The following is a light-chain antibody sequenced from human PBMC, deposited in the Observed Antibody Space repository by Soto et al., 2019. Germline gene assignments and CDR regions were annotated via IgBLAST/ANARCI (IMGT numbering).Light chain of an antibody. J-gene: IGKJ4*01. V-gene: IGKV3-15*01. CDR1: QNIHNH. CDR3: QQYNNWPLT. Sequence: DKLMSQSPATLSVSPGERVTLSCRASQNIHNHMSWFLQKPGQTPRLLIYDAIIRAPDVPARFSGSWSGTEFTLTISSLQSEDFVVYYCQQYNNWPLTFGGGTKGDIK. CDR2: DAI.